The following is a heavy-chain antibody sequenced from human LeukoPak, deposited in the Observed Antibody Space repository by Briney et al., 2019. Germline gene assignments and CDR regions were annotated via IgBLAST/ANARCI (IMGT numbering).Heavy chain of an antibody. Sequence: GGSLRLSCAASGFTFSTYAMSWVRQAPGQGLEWVSAISGSVGSTYYADSVTGRFTISRDNSKNTLYLQMNSLRAEDTAVYYCGKEEQLVREGDYWGQGTLVTVSS. CDR1: GFTFSTYA. CDR3: GKEEQLVREGDY. D-gene: IGHD6-13*01. CDR2: ISGSVGST. J-gene: IGHJ4*02. V-gene: IGHV3-23*01.